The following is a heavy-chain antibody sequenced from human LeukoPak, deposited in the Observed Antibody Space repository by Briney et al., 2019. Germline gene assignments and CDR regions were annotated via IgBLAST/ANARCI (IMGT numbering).Heavy chain of an antibody. Sequence: GESLKISCKGSGYSFTSYWNGWVRQMPGKGLEWMGIIYPGDSDTRYSPSFQGQVTISADKSISTAYLQWSSLKASDTAMYYCARVVVPAAIQFDYWGQGTLVTVSS. V-gene: IGHV5-51*01. J-gene: IGHJ4*02. CDR1: GYSFTSYW. CDR2: IYPGDSDT. D-gene: IGHD2-2*01. CDR3: ARVVVPAAIQFDY.